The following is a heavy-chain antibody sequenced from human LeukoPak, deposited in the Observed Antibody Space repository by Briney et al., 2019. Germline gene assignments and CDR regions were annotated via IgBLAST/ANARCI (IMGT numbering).Heavy chain of an antibody. Sequence: GGSLRLSCAASGFTFSSYGMHWVRQAPGKGLEWVAFIRYDGSNKYCADSVKGRFTISRDNSKNTLYLQMNSLRAEDTAVYYCAKSTADPISESDYWGQGTLVTVSS. V-gene: IGHV3-30*02. CDR3: AKSTADPISESDY. D-gene: IGHD5-24*01. CDR1: GFTFSSYG. J-gene: IGHJ4*02. CDR2: IRYDGSNK.